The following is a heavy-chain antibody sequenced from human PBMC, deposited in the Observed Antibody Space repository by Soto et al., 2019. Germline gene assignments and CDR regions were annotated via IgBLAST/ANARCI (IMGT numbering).Heavy chain of an antibody. V-gene: IGHV1-18*01. CDR1: GYTFTSYG. Sequence: ASVKVSCKASGYTFTSYGISWVRQAPGQGLEWMGWISAYNGNTNYAQKLQGRVTMTTDTSTSTAYMELRSLRSDDTAVYYCALGIVVVPAAMPDYYYYMDVWGKGPTVTVSS. CDR2: ISAYNGNT. D-gene: IGHD2-2*03. CDR3: ALGIVVVPAAMPDYYYYMDV. J-gene: IGHJ6*03.